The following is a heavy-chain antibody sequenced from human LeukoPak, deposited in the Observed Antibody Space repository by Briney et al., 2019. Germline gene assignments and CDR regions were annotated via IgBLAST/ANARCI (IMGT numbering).Heavy chain of an antibody. CDR3: ARVSGPGMNEYFHL. D-gene: IGHD3-10*01. J-gene: IGHJ1*01. CDR1: GFTFSGAW. CDR2: INNDGTTT. Sequence: GGSLRLSCAASGFTFSGAWLHWVRRAPGKGLVWVSRINNDGTTTKYADSVKGRFTISRDNAMNTLYLQMNSLRAEDTAVYYCARVSGPGMNEYFHLWGQGTLVTVSS. V-gene: IGHV3-74*01.